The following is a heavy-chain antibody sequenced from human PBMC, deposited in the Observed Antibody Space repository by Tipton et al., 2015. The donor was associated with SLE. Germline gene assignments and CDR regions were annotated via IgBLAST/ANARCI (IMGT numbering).Heavy chain of an antibody. CDR3: ARRIAYCGGDCYPTDAFDI. CDR2: INHSGST. D-gene: IGHD2-21*02. V-gene: IGHV4-34*01. J-gene: IGHJ3*02. Sequence: LRLSCAVYGGSFSGYYWSWIRQPPEKGLEWIGEINHSGSTNYNPSLKSRVTISVDTSKNQFSLKLSSVTAADTAVYYCARRIAYCGGDCYPTDAFDIWGQGTMVTVSS. CDR1: GGSFSGYY.